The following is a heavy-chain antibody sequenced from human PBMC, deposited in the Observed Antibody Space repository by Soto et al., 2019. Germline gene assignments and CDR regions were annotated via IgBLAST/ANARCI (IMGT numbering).Heavy chain of an antibody. Sequence: SVKVSCKASGGTFSSYAISWVRQAPGQGLEWMGGIIPIFGTANYAQKFQGRVTITADESTSTAYMELSSLRSEDTAVYYCARDLITIFGVVIIGRRPDYYYGMDAWGQGPTVTVS. CDR1: GGTFSSYA. J-gene: IGHJ6*02. D-gene: IGHD3-3*01. CDR3: ARDLITIFGVVIIGRRPDYYYGMDA. CDR2: IIPIFGTA. V-gene: IGHV1-69*13.